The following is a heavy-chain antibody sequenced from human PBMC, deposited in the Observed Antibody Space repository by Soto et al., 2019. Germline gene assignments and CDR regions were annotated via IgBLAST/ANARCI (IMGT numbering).Heavy chain of an antibody. CDR3: ARVGSEYQLLKYFYYYYMDV. J-gene: IGHJ6*03. D-gene: IGHD2-2*01. V-gene: IGHV3-7*01. CDR1: GFTFSSYW. Sequence: GGSLRLSCAASGFTFSSYWMSWVRQAPGKGLEWVANIKQDGSEKYYVDSVKGRFTISRDNAKNSLYLQMNSLRAEDTAVYYCARVGSEYQLLKYFYYYYMDVWGKGTTVTVSS. CDR2: IKQDGSEK.